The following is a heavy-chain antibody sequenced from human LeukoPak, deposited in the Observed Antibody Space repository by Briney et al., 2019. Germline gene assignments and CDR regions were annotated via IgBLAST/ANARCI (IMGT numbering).Heavy chain of an antibody. CDR2: IYYSGST. CDR3: ARAYYGGKHYYYYGMDV. D-gene: IGHD4-23*01. CDR1: GGSISSGGYY. J-gene: IGHJ6*02. V-gene: IGHV4-31*03. Sequence: SETLSLTCTASGGSISSGGYYWSWIRQHPGKGLEWIGYIYYSGSTYYNPSLKSRVTISVDTSKNQFSLKLSSVTAADTAVYYCARAYYGGKHYYYYGMDVWGQGTTVTVSS.